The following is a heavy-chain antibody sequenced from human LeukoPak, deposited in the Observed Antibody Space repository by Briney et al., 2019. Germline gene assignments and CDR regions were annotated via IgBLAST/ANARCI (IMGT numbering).Heavy chain of an antibody. D-gene: IGHD6-19*01. Sequence: GGSLRLSCAASGFTFSSYAMHWVRQAPGKGLEWVAVISYDGSNKYYADSVKGRFTISRDNSKNTLYLQMNSLRAEDTAVYYCARDRLRYSSGWYAPADYWGQGTLVTVSS. CDR2: ISYDGSNK. CDR3: ARDRLRYSSGWYAPADY. J-gene: IGHJ4*02. V-gene: IGHV3-30-3*01. CDR1: GFTFSSYA.